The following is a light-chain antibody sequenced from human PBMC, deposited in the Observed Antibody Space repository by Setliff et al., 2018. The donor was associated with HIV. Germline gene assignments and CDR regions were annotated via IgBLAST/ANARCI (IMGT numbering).Light chain of an antibody. J-gene: IGLJ1*01. CDR1: SNDVGRYDL. CDR2: QAS. Sequence: QSVLTQPASVSGSPGQSITISCTGTSNDVGRYDLVSWYQQHPARAPKLMIYQASKRPSGVSNRFSGSKSGNTASLTISGLQAEDEADYYCCSNTGSNTYAFGTGTKVTVL. CDR3: CSNTGSNTYA. V-gene: IGLV2-23*01.